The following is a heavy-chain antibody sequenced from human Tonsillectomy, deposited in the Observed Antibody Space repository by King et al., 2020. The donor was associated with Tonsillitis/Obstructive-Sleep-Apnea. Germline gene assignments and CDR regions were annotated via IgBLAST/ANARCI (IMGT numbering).Heavy chain of an antibody. J-gene: IGHJ4*02. D-gene: IGHD2-15*01. CDR3: AKSLLVAATPDY. CDR2: INAGNGNT. Sequence: QLVQSGAEVKKPGASVKVSCMASGYIFSNYAIHWVRQAPGQSLEWMGWINAGNGNTKYSQKFQGRVTITRDTSTSTAYMGLSSLRSEDTAVYYCAKSLLVAATPDYWGQGTLVTVSS. CDR1: GYIFSNYA. V-gene: IGHV1-3*01.